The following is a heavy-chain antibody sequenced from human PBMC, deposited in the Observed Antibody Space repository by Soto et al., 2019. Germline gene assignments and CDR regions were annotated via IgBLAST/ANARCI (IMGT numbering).Heavy chain of an antibody. CDR1: CGSISSGGYY. Sequence: PSETLSLTCTVSCGSISSGGYYWSWIRQHPGKGLEWIGYIHYSGSTYYNPSLKSRVTITVDTSKNQLSLKLSSVTAADPAVYYFSREDDGGDRNYYVLAVWGKGTTVTVSS. V-gene: IGHV4-31*03. CDR2: IHYSGST. D-gene: IGHD2-21*02. J-gene: IGHJ6*04. CDR3: SREDDGGDRNYYVLAV.